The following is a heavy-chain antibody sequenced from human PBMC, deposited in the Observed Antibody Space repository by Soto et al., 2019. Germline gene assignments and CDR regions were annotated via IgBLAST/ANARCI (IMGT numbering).Heavy chain of an antibody. Sequence: AGGSLRLSCAASGFTFSSYAMHWVRQAPGKGLEWVAVISYDGSNKYYADSVKGRFTISRDNSKNTLYLQMNSLRAEDTAVYYCAREDYYDSSGYEYNWFDPWGQGTLVTVSS. D-gene: IGHD3-22*01. CDR2: ISYDGSNK. CDR3: AREDYYDSSGYEYNWFDP. J-gene: IGHJ5*02. V-gene: IGHV3-30-3*01. CDR1: GFTFSSYA.